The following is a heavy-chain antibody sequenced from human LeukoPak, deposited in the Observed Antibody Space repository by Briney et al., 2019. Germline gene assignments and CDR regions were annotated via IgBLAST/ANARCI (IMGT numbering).Heavy chain of an antibody. CDR3: TKSRGIYNWFDP. Sequence: PGRSLRLSCAASGFTFDDYAMHWVRQAPGKGLEWVSGITWGSGSIAYADSVKGRFTISRDNAKNSLYLQMNSLRAEDTALYYCTKSRGIYNWFDPWGQGTLVTVSS. CDR2: ITWGSGSI. D-gene: IGHD3-16*01. CDR1: GFTFDDYA. V-gene: IGHV3-9*01. J-gene: IGHJ5*02.